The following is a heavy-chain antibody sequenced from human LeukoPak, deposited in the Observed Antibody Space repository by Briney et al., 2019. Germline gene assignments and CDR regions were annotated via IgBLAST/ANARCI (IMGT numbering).Heavy chain of an antibody. V-gene: IGHV4-61*01. Sequence: PSETLSLTCSVSGDSFSSNNYYWSWIRQPPGRGLEWIGYIASSGSTKYNPSLESRVTISLDTSKNQFSLKLSSVTAADTAVYYCARVAPSQWLLLPNYFDYWGQETLVTVSS. D-gene: IGHD3-22*01. CDR2: IASSGST. CDR1: GDSFSSNNYY. CDR3: ARVAPSQWLLLPNYFDY. J-gene: IGHJ4*02.